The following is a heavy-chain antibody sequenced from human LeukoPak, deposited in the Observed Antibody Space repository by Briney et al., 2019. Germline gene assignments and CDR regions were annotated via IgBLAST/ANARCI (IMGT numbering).Heavy chain of an antibody. CDR2: IYHGGST. J-gene: IGHJ4*02. Sequence: SETLSLTCTVSGGSISSYNWWSWVRQPPGKGLEWIGEIYHGGSTNYNPSLKSRVTISVDKSKNQFSLKLNSVTAADTAVYYCARSVHDYGDYRNDYWGQGTLVTVSS. D-gene: IGHD4-17*01. CDR1: GGSISSYNW. CDR3: ARSVHDYGDYRNDY. V-gene: IGHV4-4*02.